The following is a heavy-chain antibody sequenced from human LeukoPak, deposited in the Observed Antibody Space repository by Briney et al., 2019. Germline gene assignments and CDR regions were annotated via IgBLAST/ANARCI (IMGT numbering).Heavy chain of an antibody. J-gene: IGHJ4*02. CDR2: ISAYNGNT. D-gene: IGHD3-10*01. CDR1: GYTFTSDG. CDR3: ARARGSGLYFDY. Sequence: ASVKVSCKASGYTFTSDGISWVRQAPGQGPEWMGWISAYNGNTNYAQKLQGRVTMTTDTSTSTAYMELRSLRSDDTAVYYCARARGSGLYFDYWGQGTLVTVSS. V-gene: IGHV1-18*01.